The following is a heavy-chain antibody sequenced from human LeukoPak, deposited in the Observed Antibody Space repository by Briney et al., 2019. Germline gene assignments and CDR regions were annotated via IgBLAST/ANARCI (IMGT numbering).Heavy chain of an antibody. Sequence: SETLSLTCTVSGGSISSGSYYWSWIRQPAGKGLEWIGRIYTSGSTNYNPSLKSRVTISVDTSKNQFSLKLSSVTAADTAVYYCARGSGSYAGPFDYWGQGTLVTVSS. J-gene: IGHJ4*02. CDR3: ARGSGSYAGPFDY. CDR2: IYTSGST. D-gene: IGHD3-10*01. CDR1: GGSISSGSYY. V-gene: IGHV4-61*02.